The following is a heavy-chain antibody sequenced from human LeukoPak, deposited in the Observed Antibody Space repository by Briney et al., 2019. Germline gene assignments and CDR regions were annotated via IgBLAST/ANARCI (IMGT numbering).Heavy chain of an antibody. J-gene: IGHJ5*02. D-gene: IGHD3-16*01. CDR3: AKDWTPHNRVYDCLDA. CDR2: IGSGADL. V-gene: IGHV3-23*01. Sequence: GGSLRLSCVGSGFAFGVHAMSWVRQAPGKGPEWVATIGSGADLFYGESVKGRFTISRDDPRNMVWLQMNSLRAEDTALYYCAKDWTPHNRVYDCLDAWGQGTQVTVSS. CDR1: GFAFGVHA.